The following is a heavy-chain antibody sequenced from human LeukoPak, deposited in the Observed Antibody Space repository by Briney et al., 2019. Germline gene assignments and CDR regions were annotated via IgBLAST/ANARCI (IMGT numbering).Heavy chain of an antibody. CDR2: IIPILGIA. CDR3: ARDNWNDVGGY. CDR1: GGTFSSYA. V-gene: IGHV1-69*04. Sequence: GASVKVSCKASGGTFSSYAISWVRQAPGQGLEWMGRIIPILGIANYAQKFQGRVTITADKSTSTAYMGLSSLRSEDTAVYYCARDNWNDVGGYWGQGTLVTVSS. D-gene: IGHD1-1*01. J-gene: IGHJ4*02.